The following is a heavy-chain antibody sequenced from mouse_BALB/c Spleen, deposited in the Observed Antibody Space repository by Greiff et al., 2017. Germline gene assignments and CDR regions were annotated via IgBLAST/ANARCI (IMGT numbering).Heavy chain of an antibody. V-gene: IGHV5-6-5*01. Sequence: EVKLVESGGGLVKPGGSLKLSCAASGFPFSSYAMSWVRQTPEKRLEWVASISSGGSTYYPDSVKGRFTISRDNARNILYLQMSSLRSEDTAMYYCARGQDYDSMDYWGQGTSVTVSS. J-gene: IGHJ4*01. CDR3: ARGQDYDSMDY. CDR1: GFPFSSYA. CDR2: ISSGGST.